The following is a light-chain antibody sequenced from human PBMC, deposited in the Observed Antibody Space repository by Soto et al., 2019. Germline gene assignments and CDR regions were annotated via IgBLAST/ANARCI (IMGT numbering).Light chain of an antibody. CDR2: GAS. V-gene: IGKV3-20*01. Sequence: EIVLSQSPGAVSLSPGERATLSCRASQSVSSSYLAWYQQKPGQAPRLLIYGASSRATGIPDRFSGSGSGTDFTLTISRLEPEDFAVYYCPQYGSSAWTFGQGTKV. CDR1: QSVSSSY. J-gene: IGKJ1*01. CDR3: PQYGSSAWT.